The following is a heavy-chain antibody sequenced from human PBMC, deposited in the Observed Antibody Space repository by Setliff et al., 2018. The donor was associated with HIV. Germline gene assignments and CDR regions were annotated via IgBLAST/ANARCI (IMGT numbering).Heavy chain of an antibody. V-gene: IGHV4-30-4*01. CDR2: IYYSGTI. Sequence: PSETLSLTCTVSGGSISSGDYYWSWIRRPPGKGLEWPGHIYYSGTIFYNPSLKTRLTVSVDTSKNQFSLNLSSVTAADTAVYYCARRAGDYGDYYFDSWGQGSLVTVSS. D-gene: IGHD4-17*01. CDR3: ARRAGDYGDYYFDS. J-gene: IGHJ4*02. CDR1: GGSISSGDYY.